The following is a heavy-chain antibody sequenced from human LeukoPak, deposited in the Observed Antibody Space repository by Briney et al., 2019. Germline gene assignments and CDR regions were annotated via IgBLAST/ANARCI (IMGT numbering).Heavy chain of an antibody. CDR2: ISWNSGSI. CDR1: GFTFDDYA. J-gene: IGHJ4*02. V-gene: IGHV3-9*01. D-gene: IGHD6-13*01. Sequence: GGSLRLSCAASGFTFDDYAMHWVRQAPGKGLEWVSGISWNSGSIGYADSVKGRFTISRDNAKNSLYLQMNSLRAEDTALYYCAKDISRGQQLVSIDYWGQGTLVTVSS. CDR3: AKDISRGQQLVSIDY.